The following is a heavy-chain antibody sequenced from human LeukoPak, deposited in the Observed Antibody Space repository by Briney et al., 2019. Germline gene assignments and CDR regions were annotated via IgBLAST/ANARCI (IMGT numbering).Heavy chain of an antibody. CDR2: ISGSGGST. V-gene: IGHV3-23*01. Sequence: GGSLRLSCAASGFAFSSYAMSWVRQAPGKGLEWVSAISGSGGSTYYADSVKGRFTISRDNSKNTLYLQMNSLRAEDTAVYYCANSRVYSSSWFNWFDPWGQGTLVTVSS. J-gene: IGHJ5*02. CDR3: ANSRVYSSSWFNWFDP. CDR1: GFAFSSYA. D-gene: IGHD6-13*01.